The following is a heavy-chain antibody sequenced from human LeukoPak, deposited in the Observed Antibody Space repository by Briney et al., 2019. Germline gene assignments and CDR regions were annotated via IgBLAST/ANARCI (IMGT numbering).Heavy chain of an antibody. J-gene: IGHJ4*02. CDR3: ARDLGACPDY. CDR1: GFTFSSYW. Sequence: GGSLRLSCAASGFTFSSYWMHWVRQALGKGLVWVSRINTDGSTTTYADSVKGRFTISRDNAKNTLYLQMDSLRAEDRAVYYCARDLGACPDYWGQGTLVTVSS. V-gene: IGHV3-74*01. D-gene: IGHD3-16*01. CDR2: INTDGSTT.